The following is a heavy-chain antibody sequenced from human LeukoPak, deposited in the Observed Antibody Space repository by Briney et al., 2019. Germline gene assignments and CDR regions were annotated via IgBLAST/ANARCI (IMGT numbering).Heavy chain of an antibody. V-gene: IGHV3-48*03. CDR2: ISSSGSTI. CDR1: GFTFSSYE. CDR3: ASAGGGQWLPRFGY. D-gene: IGHD6-19*01. Sequence: GGSLRLSCAASGFTFSSYEMNWVRQAPGKGLEWVSYISSSGSTIYYADSVKGRFTISRDNAKSSLYLQMNSLRAEDTAVYYCASAGGGQWLPRFGYWGQGTLVTVSS. J-gene: IGHJ4*02.